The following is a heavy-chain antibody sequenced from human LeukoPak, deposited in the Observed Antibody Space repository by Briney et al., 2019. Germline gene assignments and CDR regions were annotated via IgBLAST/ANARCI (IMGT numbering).Heavy chain of an antibody. CDR2: INPNSGGT. Sequence: ASVKVSFKASGYTFTGYYMHWVRQAPGQGLEWMGRINPNSGGTNYAQKFQGRVTMNRDRSISTAYMELSRLRSDDTDVYYCARSEAIAVAAPGAFDIWGQGTMVTVSS. CDR1: GYTFTGYY. V-gene: IGHV1-2*05. J-gene: IGHJ3*02. D-gene: IGHD6-19*01. CDR3: ARSEAIAVAAPGAFDI.